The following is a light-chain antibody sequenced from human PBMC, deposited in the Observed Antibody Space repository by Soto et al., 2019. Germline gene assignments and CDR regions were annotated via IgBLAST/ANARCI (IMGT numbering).Light chain of an antibody. J-gene: IGKJ5*01. CDR2: DAS. V-gene: IGKV3-11*01. CDR1: QSVVSY. CDR3: QQRSNTGVT. Sequence: EIVLTQSPATLSLSPGVRATLSCRASQSVVSYLAWYQQKPGQAPRLLIYDASNRATGIPARFSGSGSGTDFTLTISSLESEDVAVYYCQQRSNTGVTFGQGTRLEIK.